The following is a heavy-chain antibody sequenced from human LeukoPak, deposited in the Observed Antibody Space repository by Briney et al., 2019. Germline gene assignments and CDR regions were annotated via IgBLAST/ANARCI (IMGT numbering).Heavy chain of an antibody. Sequence: GGSLRLFCPPSGFIFTSYAMSWARQAPGKGLECLSVIIGSGGSTYYADSVKGRFTISRDNSKNTLYLQMNSLRAEDTAVYYCAKTYLVDTVMHGFSYMDVWGKGTTVTVSS. J-gene: IGHJ6*03. D-gene: IGHD5-18*01. CDR1: GFIFTSYA. CDR2: IIGSGGST. CDR3: AKTYLVDTVMHGFSYMDV. V-gene: IGHV3-23*01.